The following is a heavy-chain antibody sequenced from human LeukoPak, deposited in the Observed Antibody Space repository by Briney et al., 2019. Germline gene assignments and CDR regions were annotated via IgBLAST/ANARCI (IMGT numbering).Heavy chain of an antibody. V-gene: IGHV3-66*01. CDR3: AREYCSGGSCDDPARRYFDY. D-gene: IGHD2-15*01. CDR1: GFTFSDYY. Sequence: GGSLRLSCAASGFTFSDYYMSWVRQAPGKGLEWVSVIYSGGSTYYADSVKGRFTISRDNSKNTLYLQMNSLRAEDTAVYYCAREYCSGGSCDDPARRYFDYWGQGTLVTVSS. CDR2: IYSGGST. J-gene: IGHJ4*02.